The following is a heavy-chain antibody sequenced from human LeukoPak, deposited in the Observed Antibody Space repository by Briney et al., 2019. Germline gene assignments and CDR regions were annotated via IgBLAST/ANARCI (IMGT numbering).Heavy chain of an antibody. Sequence: PGGSLRLSCAASGFTFDDYGMSWVRHAPGKGLEWVSGINWNGGSTGYADSAKGRFTISRDNAKNSLYLQMNSLRAEDTALYYCARDYTGEWGNFDYWGQGTLVTVSS. CDR2: INWNGGST. CDR3: ARDYTGEWGNFDY. J-gene: IGHJ4*02. CDR1: GFTFDDYG. D-gene: IGHD3-16*01. V-gene: IGHV3-20*04.